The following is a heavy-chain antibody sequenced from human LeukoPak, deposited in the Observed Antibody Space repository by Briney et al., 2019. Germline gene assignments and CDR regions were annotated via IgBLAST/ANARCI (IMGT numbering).Heavy chain of an antibody. CDR2: INSDGSST. CDR3: AKVGPDTAMVVDYYFDY. CDR1: GFTFSSYW. Sequence: PGGSLRLSCAASGFTFSSYWMHWVRQAPGKGLVWVSRINSDGSSTSYADSVKGRFTISRDNAKNTLYLQMNSLRAEDTAVYYCAKVGPDTAMVVDYYFDYWGQGTLVTVSS. V-gene: IGHV3-74*01. J-gene: IGHJ4*02. D-gene: IGHD5-18*01.